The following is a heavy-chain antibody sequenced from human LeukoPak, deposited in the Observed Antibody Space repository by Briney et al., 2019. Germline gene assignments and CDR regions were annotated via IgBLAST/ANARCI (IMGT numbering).Heavy chain of an antibody. V-gene: IGHV4-4*07. CDR2: IDTSWST. CDR1: GGSISNYF. D-gene: IGHD3-10*01. CDR3: ARVCGSATNYRLCGFDI. Sequence: SETLSLTCTVSGGSISNYFWNWIRQPAGKGLERIGRIDTSWSTSYNPSLKSRVTMSVDTSKNQFSLKVTSVTAADTAVYYCARVCGSATNYRLCGFDIWGQGTVVTVSS. J-gene: IGHJ3*02.